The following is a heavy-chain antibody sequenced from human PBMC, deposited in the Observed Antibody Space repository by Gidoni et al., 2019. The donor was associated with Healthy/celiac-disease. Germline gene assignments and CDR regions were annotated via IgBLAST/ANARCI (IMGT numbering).Heavy chain of an antibody. CDR3: ARVPLSSTTGGGWFDP. D-gene: IGHD2-2*01. J-gene: IGHJ5*02. CDR2: IIPIFGIA. CDR1: VGTLSRYA. Sequence: QVQLVQSGAEVKKPGFSVKVSCTASVGTLSRYAISWVRQAPGQGVEWMGRIIPIFGIANYAQKFQGRVTITANKSTSTAYMELSSLRSEDTAVYYCARVPLSSTTGGGWFDPWGQGTLVTVSS. V-gene: IGHV1-69*04.